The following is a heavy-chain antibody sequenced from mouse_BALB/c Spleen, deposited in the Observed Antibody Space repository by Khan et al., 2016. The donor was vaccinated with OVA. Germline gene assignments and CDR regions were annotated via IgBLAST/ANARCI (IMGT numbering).Heavy chain of an antibody. CDR3: AREWAAWFPY. J-gene: IGHJ3*01. CDR1: GYTFTDYY. CDR2: ISPGSDKS. Sequence: QVQLQQSGAELARPGASVKLSCKASGYTFTDYYINWMRLRSGQGLEWCGEISPGSDKSYYNEKFKGKATMTVDKSSRTAYMQLSRLTTQDSAVYFCAREWAAWFPYWGQGTLVTVSA. V-gene: IGHV1-77*01.